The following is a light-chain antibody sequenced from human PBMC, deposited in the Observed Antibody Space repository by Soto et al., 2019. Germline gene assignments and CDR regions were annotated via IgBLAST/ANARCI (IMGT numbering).Light chain of an antibody. CDR3: QQYYDTPLT. J-gene: IGKJ4*01. Sequence: DIVMTQAPDSLAVSLGERATINCKSSQSVLYSSNNKNCLAWYQQKPGQPPKLLIYWASTRESGVPDRFSGSGSGTDFTLTISNLQAEDVAVYSCQQYYDTPLTFGGGTKVEIK. CDR1: QSVLYSSNNKNC. V-gene: IGKV4-1*01. CDR2: WAS.